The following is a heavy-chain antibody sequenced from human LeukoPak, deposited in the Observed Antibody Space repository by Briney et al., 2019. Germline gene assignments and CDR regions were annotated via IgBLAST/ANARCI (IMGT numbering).Heavy chain of an antibody. J-gene: IGHJ5*02. V-gene: IGHV1-69*05. CDR3: ARELDGDYVSNWFDP. D-gene: IGHD4-17*01. Sequence: GSSVKVSCKASGGTFSSYAISWVRQAPGQGLEWMGGIIPIFGTANYAQKFQGRVTITTDKSTSTAYMELSSLRSEDTAVYCCARELDGDYVSNWFDPWGQGTLVTVSS. CDR1: GGTFSSYA. CDR2: IIPIFGTA.